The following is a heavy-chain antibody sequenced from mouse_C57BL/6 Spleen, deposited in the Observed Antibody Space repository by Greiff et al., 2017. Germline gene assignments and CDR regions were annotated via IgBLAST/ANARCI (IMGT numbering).Heavy chain of an antibody. CDR3: ARGGSWGFDY. D-gene: IGHD4-1*01. V-gene: IGHV5-6*01. Sequence: EVNLVESGGDLVKPGGSLKLSCAASGFTFSSYGMSWVRQTPDKRLEWVATISSGGSYTYYPDSVKGRFTISRDNAKNTLYLQMSSLKSEDTAMYYCARGGSWGFDYWGQGTTLTVSS. CDR1: GFTFSSYG. J-gene: IGHJ2*01. CDR2: ISSGGSYT.